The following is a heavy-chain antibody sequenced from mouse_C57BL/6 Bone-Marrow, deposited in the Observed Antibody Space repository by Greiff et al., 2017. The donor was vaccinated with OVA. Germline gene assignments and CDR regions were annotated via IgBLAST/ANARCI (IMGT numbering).Heavy chain of an antibody. V-gene: IGHV1-5*01. Sequence: EVKLVESGTVLARPGASVKMSCKTSGYTFTSYWMHWVKQRPGQGLEWIGAIYPGNSDTSYNQKFKGKAKLTAVTSASTSYMELSSLTNEDSAVYYCTRFDYYGNWYFDVWGTGTTVTVSS. CDR1: GYTFTSYW. CDR3: TRFDYYGNWYFDV. CDR2: IYPGNSDT. D-gene: IGHD1-1*01. J-gene: IGHJ1*03.